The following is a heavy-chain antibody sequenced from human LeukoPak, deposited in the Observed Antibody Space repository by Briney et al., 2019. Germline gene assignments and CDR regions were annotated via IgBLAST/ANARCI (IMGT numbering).Heavy chain of an antibody. D-gene: IGHD3-16*01. Sequence: GGSLRLSCAASGFTFSSYAMSWVRQAPGKGLEWVSAISGSGGSTYYAASVKGRFTISRDNSKNTLYLQMNSLRAEDTAVYYCAKDLSGSIGGYWGQGTLVTVSS. CDR2: ISGSGGST. V-gene: IGHV3-23*01. J-gene: IGHJ4*02. CDR3: AKDLSGSIGGY. CDR1: GFTFSSYA.